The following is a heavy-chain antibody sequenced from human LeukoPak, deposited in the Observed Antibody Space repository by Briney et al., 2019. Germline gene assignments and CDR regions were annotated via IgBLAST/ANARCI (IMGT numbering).Heavy chain of an antibody. CDR2: ISPSGGAI. CDR1: GFTFSDYY. D-gene: IGHD1-26*01. V-gene: IGHV3-11*04. CDR3: ARGLFVAGSFFDS. J-gene: IGHJ4*02. Sequence: GGSLRLSCAASGFTFSDYYMSWIRQAPGKGLEWLSFISPSGGAIYYADSVRGRFTISRDNAKNSLYLQMNSLKAEDTAVYYCARGLFVAGSFFDSWGQGTLVTVSS.